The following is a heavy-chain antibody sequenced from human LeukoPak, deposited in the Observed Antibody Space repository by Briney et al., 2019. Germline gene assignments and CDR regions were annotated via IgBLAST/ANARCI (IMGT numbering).Heavy chain of an antibody. CDR1: GGSISSSSYY. D-gene: IGHD3-10*01. CDR3: AQYYYGSGSYGN. V-gene: IGHV4-39*01. CDR2: IYYSGST. J-gene: IGHJ4*02. Sequence: SGTLSLTCTVSGGSISSSSYYWGWIRQPPGKGLEWIGSIYYSGSTYYNPSLKSRVTISVDTSKNQFSLKLSSVTAADTAVYYCAQYYYGSGSYGNWGQGTLVTVSS.